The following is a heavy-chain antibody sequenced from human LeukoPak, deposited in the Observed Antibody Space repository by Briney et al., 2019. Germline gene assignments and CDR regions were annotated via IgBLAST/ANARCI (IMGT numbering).Heavy chain of an antibody. V-gene: IGHV3-48*04. D-gene: IGHD4/OR15-4a*01. CDR1: GFTLSTYT. J-gene: IGHJ5*02. CDR3: ARDRSLLQGDYGIWFDA. Sequence: GGSLRLSCTASGFTLSTYTMNWVRQAPGKGLEWVSYISSTSTTKYYADSVKGRFTISRDNFKNSLDLQMNRLTAEDTAVYYCARDRSLLQGDYGIWFDAWGQGSLVTVSS. CDR2: ISSTSTTK.